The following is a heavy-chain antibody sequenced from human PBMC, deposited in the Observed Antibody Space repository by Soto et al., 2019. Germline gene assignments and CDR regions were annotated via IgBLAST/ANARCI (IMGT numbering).Heavy chain of an antibody. CDR1: GGSISSSSYY. CDR2: IYYSGST. J-gene: IGHJ4*02. D-gene: IGHD2-15*01. V-gene: IGHV4-39*01. Sequence: SETLSLTCTVSGGSISSSSYYWGWIRQPPGKGLEWIGSIYYSGSTYYNPSLKSRVTISVDTSKNQFSLKLSSVTAADTAVYYCANLGFFSGGSRSKPPYWGQGTLVTVSS. CDR3: ANLGFFSGGSRSKPPY.